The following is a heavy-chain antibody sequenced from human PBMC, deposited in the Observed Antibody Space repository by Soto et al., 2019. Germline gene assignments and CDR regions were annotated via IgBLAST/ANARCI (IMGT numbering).Heavy chain of an antibody. CDR3: AREPTQSGYYPHYYYYYDMDV. J-gene: IGHJ6*03. V-gene: IGHV3-20*01. CDR2: INWNGDST. Sequence: GGSLRLSCAASGFTFDDYGMSWVRQAPGKGLEWVSGINWNGDSTGYADSVKGRFTITRDNCKNSLYLQMNSLRAEDPALYHCAREPTQSGYYPHYYYYYDMDVWGKGTTVTVSS. CDR1: GFTFDDYG. D-gene: IGHD3-3*01.